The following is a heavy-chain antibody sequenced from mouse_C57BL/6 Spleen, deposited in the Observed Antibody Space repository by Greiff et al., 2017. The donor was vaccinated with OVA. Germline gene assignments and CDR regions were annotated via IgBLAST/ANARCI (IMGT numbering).Heavy chain of an antibody. CDR2: ISSGSSTI. Sequence: EVKLVESGGGLVKPGGSLKLSCAASGFTFSDYGMHWVRQAPEKGLEWVAYISSGSSTIYYADTVKGRFTISRDNAKNTLFLQMTSLRSEDTAMYYCASGGYYEDYYAMDYWGQGTSVTVSS. V-gene: IGHV5-17*01. CDR1: GFTFSDYG. J-gene: IGHJ4*01. D-gene: IGHD2-3*01. CDR3: ASGGYYEDYYAMDY.